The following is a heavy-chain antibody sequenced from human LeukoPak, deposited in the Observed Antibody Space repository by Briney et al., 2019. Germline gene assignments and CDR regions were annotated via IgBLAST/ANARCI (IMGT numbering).Heavy chain of an antibody. D-gene: IGHD3-10*01. CDR1: GFTFSSYS. V-gene: IGHV3-23*01. Sequence: PGGSLRLSCAASGFTFSSYSMNWVRQAPGKGLEWVSAISGSGGSTYYADSVKGRFTISRDNSKNTLYLQMNSLRAEDTAVYYCAKALLRGSYGSGSYYHPYYFDYWGQGTLVTVSS. CDR3: AKALLRGSYGSGSYYHPYYFDY. CDR2: ISGSGGST. J-gene: IGHJ4*02.